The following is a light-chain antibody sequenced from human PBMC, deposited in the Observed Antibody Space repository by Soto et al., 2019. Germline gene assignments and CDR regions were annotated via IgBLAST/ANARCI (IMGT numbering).Light chain of an antibody. V-gene: IGKV1-5*03. CDR3: QQYNSYSET. CDR2: KAS. J-gene: IGKJ1*01. Sequence: DLPMTQSPSTLSASVGDRVTITCRASQSISSWLAWYQQKPGKAPKLLIYKASSLESGVPSRFSGSGSGTEFTLTISSLQPDDFATYYCQQYNSYSETFGQGTKVEIK. CDR1: QSISSW.